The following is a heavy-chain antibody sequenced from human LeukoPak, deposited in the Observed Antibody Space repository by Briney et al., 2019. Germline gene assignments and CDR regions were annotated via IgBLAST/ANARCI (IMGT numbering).Heavy chain of an antibody. Sequence: ASVKVSCKASGYTFTGYYIDWVRQAPGQGLEWMGWINSDSGGTNYAQKFQGRVTMTRDTSTSTAYMELSSLRSDDTAFYYCARDTITVTTPYFDYWSQGTLVTVPS. D-gene: IGHD4-17*01. CDR3: ARDTITVTTPYFDY. CDR1: GYTFTGYY. CDR2: INSDSGGT. V-gene: IGHV1-2*02. J-gene: IGHJ4*02.